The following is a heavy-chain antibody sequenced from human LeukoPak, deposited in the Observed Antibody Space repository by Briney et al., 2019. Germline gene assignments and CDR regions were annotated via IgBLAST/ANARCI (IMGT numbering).Heavy chain of an antibody. Sequence: PSRTLSLSCAVSGGSISSGDYYWGWIRQPPGKGLEWLGYIYYSGSTYYKPSLKSRVTISVDTSKNQFSLKLSSVTAADTAVYYCARGKWVAAAGMLDYWGQGTLVTVSS. V-gene: IGHV4-30-4*08. CDR2: IYYSGST. D-gene: IGHD6-13*01. J-gene: IGHJ4*02. CDR3: ARGKWVAAAGMLDY. CDR1: GGSISSGDYY.